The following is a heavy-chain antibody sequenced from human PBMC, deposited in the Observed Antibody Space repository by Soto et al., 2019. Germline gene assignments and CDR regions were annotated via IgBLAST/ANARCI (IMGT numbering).Heavy chain of an antibody. V-gene: IGHV7-4-1*01. CDR3: ARETLGYCTNGVCYDNWFDP. J-gene: IGHJ5*02. Sequence: ASVKVSCKASGYTFTSYAMNWVRQAPGQGLEWMGWINTNTGNPTYAQGFTGRFVFSLDTSVSTAYLQICSLKAEDTAVYYCARETLGYCTNGVCYDNWFDPWGQGTLVTVSS. CDR2: INTNTGNP. D-gene: IGHD2-8*01. CDR1: GYTFTSYA.